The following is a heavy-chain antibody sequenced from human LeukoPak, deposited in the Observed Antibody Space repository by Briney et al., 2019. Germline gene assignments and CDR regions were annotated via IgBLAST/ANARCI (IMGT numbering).Heavy chain of an antibody. D-gene: IGHD3-9*01. CDR1: GYTFTSYG. J-gene: IGHJ6*04. Sequence: GASVEVSCKASGYTFTSYGISWVRQAPGQGLEWMGWISAYNGNTNYAQKLQGRVTMTTDTSTSTAYMELRSLRSDDTAVYYCARGTPFALRYFDWLLPSGMDVWGKGTTVTVSS. V-gene: IGHV1-18*04. CDR2: ISAYNGNT. CDR3: ARGTPFALRYFDWLLPSGMDV.